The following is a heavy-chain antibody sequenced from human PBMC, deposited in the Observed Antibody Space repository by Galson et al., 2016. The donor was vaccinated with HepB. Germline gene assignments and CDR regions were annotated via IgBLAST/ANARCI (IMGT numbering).Heavy chain of an antibody. CDR2: ISGDDGGT. CDR3: AKGDGGYYLVVDS. D-gene: IGHD4-17*01. CDR1: GFTFDDYA. J-gene: IGHJ4*02. Sequence: SLRLSCAASGFTFDDYAMHWVRQVPGKGLEWVSLISGDDGGTYYADSVKGRFTISRDNSKTSLYLQMNTLRTEDTALYYCAKGDGGYYLVVDSWGQGTLVTVSS. V-gene: IGHV3-43*02.